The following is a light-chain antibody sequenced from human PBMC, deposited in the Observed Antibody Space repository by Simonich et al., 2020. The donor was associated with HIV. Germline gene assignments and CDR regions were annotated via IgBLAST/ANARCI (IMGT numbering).Light chain of an antibody. Sequence: DIVMTQSPLSLPVTPGEPASISDRSSQSLLGNNGYNYLDWYLTKPGQSPQLLIYLGSNRASGVPDRFSGSGSGTDFKLKISRVEAEDVGVYYCMQALQTPFTFGPGTRVDIK. J-gene: IGKJ3*01. CDR1: QSLLGNNGYNY. V-gene: IGKV2-28*01. CDR3: MQALQTPFT. CDR2: LGS.